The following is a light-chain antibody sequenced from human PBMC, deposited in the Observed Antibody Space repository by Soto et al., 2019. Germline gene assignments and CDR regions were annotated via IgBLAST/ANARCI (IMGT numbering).Light chain of an antibody. CDR2: TNN. J-gene: IGLJ2*01. CDR3: AALADSRNGVV. V-gene: IGLV1-44*01. Sequence: QSVLTQPPSASGTPGQRVTISCSGSISNIGGNTVNWYQQLPGTAPTLLMYTNNQRPSGVPGRFSGSKSGTSASLAISGLRFEDEAEYYCAALADSRNGVVFGGGTKLTVL. CDR1: ISNIGGNT.